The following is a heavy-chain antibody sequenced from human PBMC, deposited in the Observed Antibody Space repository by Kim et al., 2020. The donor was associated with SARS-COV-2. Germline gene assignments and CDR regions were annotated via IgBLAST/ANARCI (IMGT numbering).Heavy chain of an antibody. J-gene: IGHJ4*02. Sequence: ASVKVSCKASGYTFASYYMHWVRQAPGQGLEWMGIIDPSGGSTTYAQKFQGRATMTRDPSTRTVYMELSSLRSEDTAIYYCARDLGVAAVGTFDYWGQGTLVTVSS. CDR1: GYTFASYY. CDR2: IDPSGGST. D-gene: IGHD6-13*01. V-gene: IGHV1-46*01. CDR3: ARDLGVAAVGTFDY.